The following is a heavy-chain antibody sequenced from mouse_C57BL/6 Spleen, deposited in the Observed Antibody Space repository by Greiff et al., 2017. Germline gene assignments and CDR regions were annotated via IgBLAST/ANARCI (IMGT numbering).Heavy chain of an antibody. Sequence: EVQLQQSGPVLVKPGASVKMSCKASGYTFTDYYMNWVKQSHGKSLEWIGVINPYNGGTSYNQKFKGKATLTVDKSSSTAYMELNILTSEDSAVYYCARPEDPTGYFDVWGTGTTITVSS. CDR1: GYTFTDYY. V-gene: IGHV1-19*01. CDR2: INPYNGGT. CDR3: ARPEDPTGYFDV. D-gene: IGHD1-1*01. J-gene: IGHJ1*03.